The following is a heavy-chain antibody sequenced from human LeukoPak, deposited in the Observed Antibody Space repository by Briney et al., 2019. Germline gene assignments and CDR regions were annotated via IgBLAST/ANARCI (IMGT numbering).Heavy chain of an antibody. Sequence: GESLKISCKGSGYSFTSYWIGWVRQMPGKGLEWMGIIYPGDSDTRYSPSFQGQVTISADKSISTAYLQWSSLKASDTAMYYCARPGPYDYGDYGDYFDYWGQGTLVTVSS. CDR3: ARPGPYDYGDYGDYFDY. D-gene: IGHD4-17*01. J-gene: IGHJ4*02. V-gene: IGHV5-51*01. CDR2: IYPGDSDT. CDR1: GYSFTSYW.